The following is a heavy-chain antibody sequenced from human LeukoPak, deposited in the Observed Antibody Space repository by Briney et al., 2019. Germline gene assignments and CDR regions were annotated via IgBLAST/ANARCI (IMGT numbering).Heavy chain of an antibody. Sequence: GGSLRLSCAASGFILGNAWVSWVRQAPGKGLEWVAHIKRNFEGATQHYAASVNGRFTISKDESKNIVFLQMSSLRTEDTAVYFCTTEGFTYGHHSFDSRGQGTLVTVSS. CDR3: TTEGFTYGHHSFDS. J-gene: IGHJ4*02. CDR1: GFILGNAW. V-gene: IGHV3-15*06. CDR2: IKRNFEGATQ. D-gene: IGHD5-18*01.